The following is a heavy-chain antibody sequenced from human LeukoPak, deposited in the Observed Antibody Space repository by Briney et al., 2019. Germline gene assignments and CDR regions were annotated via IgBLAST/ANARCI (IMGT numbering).Heavy chain of an antibody. Sequence: GGSLRLSCAASGFTFSDYAMSWVRQVPGKGLEWVSTLSGSGTTTFYANSVKGRFTISRDSSKNTLYLQMNNLRAADTALYYCTKDYDTVGYYSFDSWGQGTLVTVSS. D-gene: IGHD3-22*01. CDR1: GFTFSDYA. V-gene: IGHV3-23*01. J-gene: IGHJ4*02. CDR3: TKDYDTVGYYSFDS. CDR2: LSGSGTTT.